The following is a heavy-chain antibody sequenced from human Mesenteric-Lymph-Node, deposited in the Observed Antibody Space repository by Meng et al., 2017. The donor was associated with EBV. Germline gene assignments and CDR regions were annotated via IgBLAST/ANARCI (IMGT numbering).Heavy chain of an antibody. CDR3: ARQYGSSFDY. CDR2: IYYSGTT. D-gene: IGHD3-10*01. J-gene: IGHJ4*02. V-gene: IGHV4-39*01. Sequence: LQLQESGPGLVRPSGTLSLICPVSSDSISSTSYHWGWIRQPPGKGLEWIGSIYYSGTTYFNPSLESRVSISVDTSKKQFSLRLTSVTAADTAVYYCARQYGSSFDYWGQGTLVTVSS. CDR1: SDSISSTSYH.